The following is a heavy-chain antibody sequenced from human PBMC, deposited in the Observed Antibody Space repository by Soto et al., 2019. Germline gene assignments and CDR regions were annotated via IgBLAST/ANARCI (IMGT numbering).Heavy chain of an antibody. CDR3: VCAPPLEWEVRPEAFDV. J-gene: IGHJ3*01. CDR2: LSLTGDVT. CDR1: GFTFNTYA. D-gene: IGHD1-26*01. Sequence: GGSLRLSCAASGFTFNTYAMSWVRQAPGKGLEWVSALSLTGDVTYYADSVKGRFTISRDNSKNTVYLQMNSLRAEDTAVYYCVCAPPLEWEVRPEAFDVWGQGTMVTVSS. V-gene: IGHV3-23*01.